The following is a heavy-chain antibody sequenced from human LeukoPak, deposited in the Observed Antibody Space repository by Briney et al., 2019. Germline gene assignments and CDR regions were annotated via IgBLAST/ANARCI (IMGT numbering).Heavy chain of an antibody. CDR3: ARDIGDYYDSSGSVPNWYFDL. Sequence: SETLSLTCTVSGGSIRSHYCSWLRQPPGKELAWVGHIYYSWSTSYSPSHMIRVTISVDTSKNQFSLKLSSVTATDTAVYYCARDIGDYYDSSGSVPNWYFDLWGRGTLVTVSS. D-gene: IGHD3-22*01. CDR1: GGSIRSHY. CDR2: IYYSWST. V-gene: IGHV4-59*11. J-gene: IGHJ2*01.